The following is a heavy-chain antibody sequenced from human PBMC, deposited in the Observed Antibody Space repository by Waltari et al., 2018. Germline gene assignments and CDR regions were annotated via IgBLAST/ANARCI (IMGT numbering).Heavy chain of an antibody. CDR2: IYYSGST. CDR3: ARHNWGNFDY. Sequence: QLQLQESGPGLVMPSETLSLTFTVSGGSILSSSYYWGWVSQPPGKGLEWIGSIYYSGSTYYKPSLKSRVTISVDTCKNQFSLKLSSVTAADTAVYYCARHNWGNFDYWGQGTLVTVSS. V-gene: IGHV4-39*01. J-gene: IGHJ4*02. CDR1: GGSILSSSYY. D-gene: IGHD7-27*01.